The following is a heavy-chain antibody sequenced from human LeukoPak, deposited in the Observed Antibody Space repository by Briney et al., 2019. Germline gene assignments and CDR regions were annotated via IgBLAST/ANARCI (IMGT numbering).Heavy chain of an antibody. CDR1: GYTFTGYY. CDR3: AREGGYNNRYYFDY. Sequence: ASVKVSCKASGYTFTGYYMHWVRQAPGQGLEWMGWINPNSGGTNYVQKFQGRVTMTRDTSISTAYMELSRLRSDDTAVYYCAREGGYNNRYYFDYWGQGTLVTVSS. CDR2: INPNSGGT. D-gene: IGHD5-24*01. J-gene: IGHJ4*02. V-gene: IGHV1-2*02.